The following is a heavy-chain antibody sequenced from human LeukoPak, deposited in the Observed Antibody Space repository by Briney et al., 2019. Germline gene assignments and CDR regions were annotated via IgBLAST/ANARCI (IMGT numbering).Heavy chain of an antibody. CDR1: GYSFTSYW. J-gene: IGHJ4*02. V-gene: IGHV5-51*01. Sequence: GESLKISCKGSGYSFTSYWIGWVRQRPGKGLEWMGIIYPGDSNTRYSPSFQGQVTISADKSISTAYLQWSSLKASDTAMYYCARLPDIVVVVAAGTPFDYWGQGTLVTVSS. CDR2: IYPGDSNT. D-gene: IGHD2-15*01. CDR3: ARLPDIVVVVAAGTPFDY.